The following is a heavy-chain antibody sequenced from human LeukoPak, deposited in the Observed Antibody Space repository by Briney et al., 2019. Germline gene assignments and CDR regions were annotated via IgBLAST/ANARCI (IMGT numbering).Heavy chain of an antibody. Sequence: SETLSLTCAVYGGSFSGYYWSWIRQPPGKGLEGIGEINHSGSTNYNPSLKSRVTISVDTSKNQFSLKLSSVTAADTAVYYCARRGYGSGSYSALGMDVWGKGTTVTISS. CDR2: INHSGST. D-gene: IGHD3-10*01. V-gene: IGHV4-34*01. CDR1: GGSFSGYY. J-gene: IGHJ6*03. CDR3: ARRGYGSGSYSALGMDV.